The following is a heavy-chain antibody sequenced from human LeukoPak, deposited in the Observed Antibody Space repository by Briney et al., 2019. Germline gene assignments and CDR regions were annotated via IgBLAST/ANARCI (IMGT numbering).Heavy chain of an antibody. CDR3: ARAGKVGATDY. CDR2: ISDSGST. D-gene: IGHD1-26*01. J-gene: IGHJ4*02. CDR1: GGSVSSTGSF. Sequence: SETLSLTCTVSGGSVSSTGSFWGWVRQPPGERLEWMGSISDSGSTSYIPSLKRRITISVDTSKNQFSLKMSSVTAADTAVYYCARAGKVGATDYWGQGTLVTVSS. V-gene: IGHV4-39*07.